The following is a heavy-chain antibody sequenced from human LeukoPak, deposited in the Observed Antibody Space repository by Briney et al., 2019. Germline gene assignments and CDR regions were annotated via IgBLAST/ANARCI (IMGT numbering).Heavy chain of an antibody. CDR2: IYYSGST. V-gene: IGHV4-59*08. D-gene: IGHD6-13*01. J-gene: IGHJ6*03. CDR1: GGSISSYY. Sequence: SETLSLTCTVSGGSISSYYWSWIRQPPGKGLEWIGYIYYSGSTNYNPSLKSRVTISVDTSKSQFSLKLSSVTAADTAVYYCARLGIAAAGTAGYYYYYYYMDVWGKGTTVTVSS. CDR3: ARLGIAAAGTAGYYYYYYYMDV.